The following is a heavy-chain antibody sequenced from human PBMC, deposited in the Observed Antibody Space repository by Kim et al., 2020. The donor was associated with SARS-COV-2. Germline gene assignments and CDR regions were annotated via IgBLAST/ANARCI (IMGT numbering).Heavy chain of an antibody. CDR3: ASVLRYFDPYYYYGMDV. D-gene: IGHD3-9*01. Sequence: SETLSLTCTVSGGSISSSSYYWGWIRQPPGKGLEWIGSIYYSGSTYYNPSLKSRVTISVDTSKNQFSLKLSSVTAADTAVYYCASVLRYFDPYYYYGMDVWGQGTTVTVSS. CDR1: GGSISSSSYY. V-gene: IGHV4-39*01. J-gene: IGHJ6*02. CDR2: IYYSGST.